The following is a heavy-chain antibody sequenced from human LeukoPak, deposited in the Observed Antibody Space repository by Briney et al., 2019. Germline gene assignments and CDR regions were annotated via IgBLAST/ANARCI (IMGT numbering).Heavy chain of an antibody. CDR2: INPSGGST. CDR1: GYTFTSYY. CDR3: ARTSPHYYDSSGYLVY. D-gene: IGHD3-22*01. J-gene: IGHJ4*02. Sequence: ASVKVSCKASGYTFTSYYMHWVRQAPGQGLEWMGIINPSGGSTSYAQKFQGRVTMIRDTSTSTVYMELSSLRSEDTAVYYCARTSPHYYDSSGYLVYWGQGTLVTVSS. V-gene: IGHV1-46*01.